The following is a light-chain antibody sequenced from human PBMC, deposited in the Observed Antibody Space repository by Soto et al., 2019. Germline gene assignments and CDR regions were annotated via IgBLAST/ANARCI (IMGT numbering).Light chain of an antibody. J-gene: IGKJ3*01. CDR2: AAS. V-gene: IGKV1-39*01. CDR1: QSISSY. Sequence: DIQMTQSPSSLSASVGDRVTITCRASQSISSYLNWYQQKPGKAPKLLIYAASSLQSGVPSRFSGSGSGTDFTLTSSSLQPEDFATYYCQQSYGFGPGTKVDIK. CDR3: QQSYG.